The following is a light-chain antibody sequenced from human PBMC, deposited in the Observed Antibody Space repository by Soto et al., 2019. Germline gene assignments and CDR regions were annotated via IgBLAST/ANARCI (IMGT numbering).Light chain of an antibody. V-gene: IGKV3-20*01. J-gene: IGKJ3*01. Sequence: EIVLTQSPGTLSLSPGERATLSCRASQSVGSSYLAWYQQKPGQAPRLLIYGAYDRATGIPDRFSGSGSGTEFTLTISRLEPEDFAVYYCQQYGSPHFTFGPGTNVDIK. CDR1: QSVGSSY. CDR3: QQYGSPHFT. CDR2: GAY.